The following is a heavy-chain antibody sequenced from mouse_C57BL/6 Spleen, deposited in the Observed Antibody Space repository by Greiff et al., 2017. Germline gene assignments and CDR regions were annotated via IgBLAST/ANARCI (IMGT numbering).Heavy chain of an antibody. V-gene: IGHV14-4*01. Sequence: EVQVVESGAELVRPGASVKLSCTASGFNIKDDYMHWVKQRPEQGLEWIGWIDPENGDTEYASKFQGKATITADTSSNTAYLQLSSLTSEDTAVYYCTTDDYVFAYWGQGTLVTVSA. D-gene: IGHD2-4*01. CDR3: TTDDYVFAY. CDR2: IDPENGDT. CDR1: GFNIKDDY. J-gene: IGHJ3*01.